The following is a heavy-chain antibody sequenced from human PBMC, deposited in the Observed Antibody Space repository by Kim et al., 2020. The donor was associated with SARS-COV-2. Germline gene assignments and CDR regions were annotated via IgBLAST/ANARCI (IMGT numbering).Heavy chain of an antibody. CDR1: GFTVSSNY. Sequence: GGSLRLSCAASGFTVSSNYMSWVRQAPGKGLEWVSVIYSGGSTYYADSVKGRFTISRDNSKNTLYLQMNSLRAKDTAMYYCARTSRDFWSGYFLDVWGQGTTVTVSS. D-gene: IGHD3-3*01. V-gene: IGHV3-53*01. J-gene: IGHJ6*02. CDR2: IYSGGST. CDR3: ARTSRDFWSGYFLDV.